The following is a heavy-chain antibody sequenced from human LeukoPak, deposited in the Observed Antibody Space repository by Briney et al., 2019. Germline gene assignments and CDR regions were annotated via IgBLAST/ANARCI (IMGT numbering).Heavy chain of an antibody. D-gene: IGHD1-26*01. V-gene: IGHV3-23*01. CDR1: GFTMCHYG. CDR3: AKYGPQDSGSSHFDY. J-gene: IGHJ4*02. CDR2: IRSAVETT. Sequence: GGSLRLSCAASGFTMCHYGVSWVRQAPGKGLEWISGIRSAVETTHYADSVKGRFIISRDNSKNTLFLQMNSLRAEDTAIYYCAKYGPQDSGSSHFDYWGQGALVTVSS.